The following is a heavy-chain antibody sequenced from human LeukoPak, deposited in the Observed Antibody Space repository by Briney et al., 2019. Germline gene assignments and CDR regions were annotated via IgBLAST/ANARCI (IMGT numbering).Heavy chain of an antibody. CDR2: ISVSDDST. Sequence: GGSLRLSCAAYGFTFSTDTMNWVRQAPGKGLEWVSGISVSDDSTYYADSVKGRFTMSRDNSNNMLYLQMNSLRAEDTAVYYCAKDRYCSSTNCPYDSWGQGTLVTVSS. V-gene: IGHV3-23*01. D-gene: IGHD2-2*01. CDR1: GFTFSTDT. J-gene: IGHJ5*01. CDR3: AKDRYCSSTNCPYDS.